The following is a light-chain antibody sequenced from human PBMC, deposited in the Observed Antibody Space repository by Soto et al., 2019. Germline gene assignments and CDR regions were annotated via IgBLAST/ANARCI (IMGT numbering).Light chain of an antibody. CDR2: LGS. CDR3: MQPLQSWT. V-gene: IGKV2-28*01. J-gene: IGKJ1*01. CDR1: HSLLHSNGYNY. Sequence: DIVMTQSPLSLPWTPGEPASISCSSSHSLLHSNGYNYLDWYLQKPGQSPQLLIYLGSNRASAVPDRFSRSGSGTDFTLKISRVEAEDVGAYYCMQPLQSWTVGPGTQVEIK.